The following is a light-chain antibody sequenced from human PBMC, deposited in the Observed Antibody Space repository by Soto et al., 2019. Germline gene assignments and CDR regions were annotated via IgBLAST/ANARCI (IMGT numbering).Light chain of an antibody. V-gene: IGKV1-39*01. CDR2: AAS. Sequence: DIQMTQSPSSLSASVGDRVTVTCRSSQSIGGYLNWYQQKPGKAPKILMHAASTLQSGVPSRFSGSGSGTDYTLTISSLQPEDFATYCCQQSYSNPFTFGPGTQVEIK. CDR1: QSIGGY. CDR3: QQSYSNPFT. J-gene: IGKJ3*01.